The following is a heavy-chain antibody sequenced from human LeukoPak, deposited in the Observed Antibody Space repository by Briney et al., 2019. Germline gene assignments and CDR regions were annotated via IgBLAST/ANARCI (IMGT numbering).Heavy chain of an antibody. CDR2: IWYDGNNK. V-gene: IGHV3-33*06. J-gene: IGHJ4*02. Sequence: PGGSLRLSCAASGFTFSSYGMHWVRQAPGKGLEWVAVIWYDGNNKNYADSVKGRFTISRDNSKNTLYLQMNSLRVEDTALYYCAKDRSYYASRTYPDYWGQGTLVTVSS. CDR1: GFTFSSYG. D-gene: IGHD3-10*01. CDR3: AKDRSYYASRTYPDY.